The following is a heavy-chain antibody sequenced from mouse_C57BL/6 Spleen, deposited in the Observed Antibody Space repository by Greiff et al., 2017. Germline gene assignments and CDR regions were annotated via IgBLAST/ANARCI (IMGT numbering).Heavy chain of an antibody. J-gene: IGHJ1*03. CDR3: AREGKTLNWYFDV. V-gene: IGHV1-55*01. CDR1: GYTFTSYW. Sequence: VQLQQPGAELVKPGASVKMSCKASGYTFTSYWITWVKQRPGQGLEWIGDIYPGSGSTNYNEKFKSKATLTVDTSSSTAYMQLSSLTSEDSAVYSCAREGKTLNWYFDVWGTGTTVTVSS. CDR2: IYPGSGST.